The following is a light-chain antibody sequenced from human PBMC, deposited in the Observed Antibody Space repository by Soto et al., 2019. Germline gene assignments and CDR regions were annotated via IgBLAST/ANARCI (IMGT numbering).Light chain of an antibody. V-gene: IGKV3-11*01. CDR2: DAY. CDR3: QQRHMWPIT. CDR1: QSFRGL. J-gene: IGKJ5*01. Sequence: VASTQSPVTLPLSPGERATVSCRASQSFRGLLAWYQQKPGQAPRLLIYDAYNRATGIPPRFSGSGSGTDFTLTISSLEPEDSAVYYCQQRHMWPITFGQGTRLEIK.